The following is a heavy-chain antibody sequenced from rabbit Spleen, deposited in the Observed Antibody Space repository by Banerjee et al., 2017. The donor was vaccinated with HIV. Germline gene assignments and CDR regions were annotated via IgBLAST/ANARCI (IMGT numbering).Heavy chain of an antibody. CDR3: ARAIVPWLGLTRLDL. D-gene: IGHD4-1*01. CDR1: GFDFSSYS. CDR2: IYTGRGGT. J-gene: IGHJ3*01. V-gene: IGHV1S7*01. Sequence: QLKETGGGLVQPGGSLTLSCKTSGFDFSSYSMSWVRQAPGKGLEWIGAIYTGRGGTDYANWVNGRFTISSDNAQYTVHLQLNSLTAADTATYFCARAIVPWLGLTRLDLWGQGTLVTVS.